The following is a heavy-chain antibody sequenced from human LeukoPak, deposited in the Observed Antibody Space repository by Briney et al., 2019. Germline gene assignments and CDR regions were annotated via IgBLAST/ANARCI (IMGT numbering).Heavy chain of an antibody. Sequence: RGSLRLSCVPSGVTPSNAWMSWVRQAPGEGLEWVGRIKSKTDGGITDYAAAVKGRFNISRDDSKNTLYLQMNSLKTEDTAVYYCTTVGAAAGTAGDYYYYGMDVWGQGTTVTVSS. CDR3: TTVGAAAGTAGDYYYYGMDV. CDR1: GVTPSNAW. J-gene: IGHJ6*02. CDR2: IKSKTDGGIT. D-gene: IGHD6-13*01. V-gene: IGHV3-15*01.